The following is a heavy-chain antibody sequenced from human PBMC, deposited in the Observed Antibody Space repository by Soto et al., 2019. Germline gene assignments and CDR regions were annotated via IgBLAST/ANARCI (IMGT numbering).Heavy chain of an antibody. D-gene: IGHD5-12*01. CDR2: ISTYNGVT. Sequence: ASVKVSCKASGYTFTRSGISWVRQAPGQGLEWMGWISTYNGVTNYAQTFQGRVTMTTDTSTSTVHMEVRSLRSDDTAVYYCAREGVAPYYYYGMDVWGQGTPVPVS. CDR1: GYTFTRSG. J-gene: IGHJ6*02. CDR3: AREGVAPYYYYGMDV. V-gene: IGHV1-18*01.